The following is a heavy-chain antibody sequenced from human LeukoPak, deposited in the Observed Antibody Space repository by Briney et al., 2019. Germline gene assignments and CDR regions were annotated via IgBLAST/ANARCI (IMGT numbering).Heavy chain of an antibody. CDR3: ARELNGGITRGYSYGLAIDY. CDR1: GYTFTVYY. CDR2: INPNSGGT. V-gene: IGHV1-2*06. J-gene: IGHJ4*02. Sequence: GASVKVSCKASGYTFTVYYMHWVRQAPGQGLEWMGRINPNSGGTNYAQKFQGRVTMTRDTSISTAYMELSRLRSDDTAVYYCARELNGGITRGYSYGLAIDYWGQGTLVTVSS. D-gene: IGHD5-18*01.